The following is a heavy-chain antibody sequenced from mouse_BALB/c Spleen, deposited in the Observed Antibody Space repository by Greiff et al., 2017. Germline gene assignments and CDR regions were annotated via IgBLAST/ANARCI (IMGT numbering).Heavy chain of an antibody. Sequence: EVQLQQTGPELVKPGASVKISCKASGYSFTDYIMLWVKQSHGKSLEWIGNINPYYGSTSYNLKFKGKATLTVDKSSSTAYMQLNSLTSEDSAVYYCASHGYGSSPFDYWGQGTTLTVSS. J-gene: IGHJ2*01. CDR1: GYSFTDYI. CDR3: ASHGYGSSPFDY. D-gene: IGHD1-1*01. V-gene: IGHV1-39*01. CDR2: INPYYGST.